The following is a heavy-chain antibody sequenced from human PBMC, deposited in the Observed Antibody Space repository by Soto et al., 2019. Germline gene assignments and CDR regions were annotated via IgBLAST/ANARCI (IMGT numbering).Heavy chain of an antibody. CDR1: GFTFSIFG. J-gene: IGHJ4*02. CDR2: IWYDGSNA. CDR3: AIDKGSSTVVSGISQEGYFDS. V-gene: IGHV3-33*01. Sequence: GGSLRLSCAASGFTFSIFGMHWVRQAPGKGLEWAAIIWYDGSNAYYADSVRGRFTIPRDNSKNTVYLQMNSLRAEDTAVYYCAIDKGSSTVVSGISQEGYFDSWGQGTLVTVSS. D-gene: IGHD6-19*01.